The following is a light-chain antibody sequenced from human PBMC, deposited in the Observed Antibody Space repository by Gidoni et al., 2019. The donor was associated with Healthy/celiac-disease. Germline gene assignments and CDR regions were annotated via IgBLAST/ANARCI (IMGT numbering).Light chain of an antibody. CDR1: QSVSSY. CDR3: QQRSNWPPGLT. Sequence: EIVLPPSPATLSLSPGERATLSCRASQSVSSYLAWYQQKPGQAPRLLIYDASNRATGIPARFSGSGSGTDFTLTISSLEPEDFAVYYCQQRSNWPPGLTFGGGTKVEIK. V-gene: IGKV3-11*01. J-gene: IGKJ4*01. CDR2: DAS.